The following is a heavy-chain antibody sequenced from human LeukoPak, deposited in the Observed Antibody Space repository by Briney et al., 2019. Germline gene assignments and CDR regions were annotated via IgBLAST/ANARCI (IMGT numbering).Heavy chain of an antibody. D-gene: IGHD4-17*01. CDR2: IIPIFGTA. J-gene: IGHJ4*02. V-gene: IGHV1-69*13. Sequence: SVKVSCKASGGTFSSYAISWVRQAPGQGLEWMGGIIPIFGTANYAQKFQGRVTITADESTSTAYMELSSLRSEDTAVYYCARDPRGTVTTFDYWGQGTLVTVSS. CDR1: GGTFSSYA. CDR3: ARDPRGTVTTFDY.